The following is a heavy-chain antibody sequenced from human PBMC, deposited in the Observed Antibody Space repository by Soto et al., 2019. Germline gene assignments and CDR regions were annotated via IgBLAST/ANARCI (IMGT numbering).Heavy chain of an antibody. V-gene: IGHV3-23*01. Sequence: PGGSLRLSCVASGFSFNIYAMDWVRQAPGRGLEWVATIRGSGNSAYYADSMKGRFTISRDNSKNTLYLQMNSLRAEDTAIYYCAKDSGNEGWGSSTFDKWGQGTMVTVSS. J-gene: IGHJ3*02. CDR2: IRGSGNSA. D-gene: IGHD7-27*01. CDR1: GFSFNIYA. CDR3: AKDSGNEGWGSSTFDK.